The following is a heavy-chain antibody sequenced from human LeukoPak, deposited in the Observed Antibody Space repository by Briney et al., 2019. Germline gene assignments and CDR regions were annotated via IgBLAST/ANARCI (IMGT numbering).Heavy chain of an antibody. V-gene: IGHV4-30-2*01. J-gene: IGHJ4*02. CDR2: IYHSGST. Sequence: PSETLSLTCAVSGGSIGSGGYSWSWIRQPPGKGLEWIGYIYHSGSTYYNPSLKSRVIISVDRSKNQFSLKLSSVTAADTAVYYCARASYYGSGNGLDYWGQGTLVTVSS. CDR3: ARASYYGSGNGLDY. CDR1: GGSIGSGGYS. D-gene: IGHD3-10*01.